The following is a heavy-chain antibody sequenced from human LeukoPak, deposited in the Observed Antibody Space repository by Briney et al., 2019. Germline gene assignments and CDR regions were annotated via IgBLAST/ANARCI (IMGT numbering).Heavy chain of an antibody. D-gene: IGHD5-18*01. Sequence: GGSLRLSCPASGFTFSEYYMCWIRQAPGKGLEWVSYISSSSSYTNYADSVKGRFTISRDNAKNSLYLQMNSLRAEDTAVYYCAREPIQLWLRGAFDIWGQGTMVTVSS. J-gene: IGHJ3*02. CDR2: ISSSSSYT. CDR3: AREPIQLWLRGAFDI. CDR1: GFTFSEYY. V-gene: IGHV3-11*05.